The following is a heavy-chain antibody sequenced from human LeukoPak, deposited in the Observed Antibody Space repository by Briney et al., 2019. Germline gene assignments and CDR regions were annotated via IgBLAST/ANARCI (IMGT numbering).Heavy chain of an antibody. V-gene: IGHV3-21*01. D-gene: IGHD3-9*01. CDR3: ARDGLYSYYDIDYYYMDV. CDR1: GFTFSSYS. CDR2: ISSSSSYI. Sequence: GGSLRLSCAASGFTFSSYSMNWVRQAPGKGLEWVSSISSSSSYIYYADSVKGRFTISRDNAKNSLYLQMNSLRAEDTAVYYCARDGLYSYYDIDYYYMDVWGKGTTVTISS. J-gene: IGHJ6*03.